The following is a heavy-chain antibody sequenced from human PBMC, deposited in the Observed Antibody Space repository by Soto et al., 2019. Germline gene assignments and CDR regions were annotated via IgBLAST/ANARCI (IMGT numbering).Heavy chain of an antibody. CDR1: RFMFRSYA. Sequence: EVQLLESGGGLVQPGGSLRLSCAASRFMFRSYAMSWVRQAPGKGLEWVSGINPSGGSTFYADSVKGRFTISRDNTKNTLYRQMTSLRVEDTANYYCVKEWTPRRAFDFWGQGTLVTVSS. CDR2: INPSGGST. CDR3: VKEWTPRRAFDF. J-gene: IGHJ4*02. D-gene: IGHD5-12*01. V-gene: IGHV3-23*01.